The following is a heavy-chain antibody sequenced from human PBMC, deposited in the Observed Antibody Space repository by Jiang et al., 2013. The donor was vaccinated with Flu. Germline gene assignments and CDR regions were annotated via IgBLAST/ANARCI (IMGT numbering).Heavy chain of an antibody. CDR1: GFTFSSYG. J-gene: IGHJ4*02. V-gene: IGHV3-30*02. Sequence: ASGFTFSSYGMHWSPGSRQGLEWVAFIRYDGSNKYYADSVKGRFTISRDNSKNTLYLQMNSLRAEDTAVYYCAKDRVTMVRGVIDYFDYWGQGTLVTVSS. D-gene: IGHD3-10*01. CDR3: AKDRVTMVRGVIDYFDY. CDR2: IRYDGSNK.